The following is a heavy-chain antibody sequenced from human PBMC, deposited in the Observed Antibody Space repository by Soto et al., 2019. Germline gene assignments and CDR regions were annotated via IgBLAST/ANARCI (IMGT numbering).Heavy chain of an antibody. J-gene: IGHJ4*02. Sequence: PSETLSLTCTVAGGSISSSSYXWGWIRQPPGKGLEWIGSIYYSGSTYYNPSLKSRVTISVDTSKNQFSLKLSSVTAADTAVYYCARSIVHSRYSSSWYFPFDYWGQGTLVTVSS. CDR1: GGSISSSSYX. D-gene: IGHD6-13*01. CDR3: ARSIVHSRYSSSWYFPFDY. CDR2: IYYSGST. V-gene: IGHV4-39*01.